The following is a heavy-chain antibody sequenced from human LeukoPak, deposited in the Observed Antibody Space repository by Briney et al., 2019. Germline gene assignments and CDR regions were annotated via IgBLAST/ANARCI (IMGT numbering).Heavy chain of an antibody. V-gene: IGHV2-5*05. D-gene: IGHD6-13*01. J-gene: IGHJ4*02. CDR3: APAAAATGYFDY. CDR1: GFSRRTRGVG. CDR2: IYWDDDK. Sequence: SGPTLVSPTQTLTLSCSFSGFSRRTRGVGVGWIRQPPGKAREWLALIYWDDDKRYGPSLKSRLTTTKDTSKNQLVLTMTNMDPVDTATYSCAPAAAATGYFDYWGQGTLVTVSS.